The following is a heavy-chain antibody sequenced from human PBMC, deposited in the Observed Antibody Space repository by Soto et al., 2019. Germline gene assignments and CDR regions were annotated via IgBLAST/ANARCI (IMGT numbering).Heavy chain of an antibody. J-gene: IGHJ5*02. CDR2: ISAYNGNK. D-gene: IGHD6-6*01. CDR3: ARDLDSSSSDNWFDP. CDR1: GYTVTSHG. Sequence: GAGVKVSGKASGYTVTSHGISLVRHSPGQGLEWMGWISAYNGNKNYAQKLQGRVTMTTDTSTSTAYMELRSLRSDDTAVYYCARDLDSSSSDNWFDPWGQGTLVTVSS. V-gene: IGHV1-18*04.